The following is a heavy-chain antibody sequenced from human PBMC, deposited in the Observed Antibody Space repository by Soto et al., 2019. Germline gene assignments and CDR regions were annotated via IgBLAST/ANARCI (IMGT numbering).Heavy chain of an antibody. V-gene: IGHV3-48*02. Sequence: PGGSLRLSCAASGFTFSSYSMNWVRQAPGKGLEWVSYISSSSSTIYYAGSVKGRFTISRDNAKNSLYLQMNSLRDEDTAVYYCARGYCSGGSCQLFDYWGQGTLVTVSS. CDR2: ISSSSSTI. J-gene: IGHJ4*02. CDR3: ARGYCSGGSCQLFDY. D-gene: IGHD2-15*01. CDR1: GFTFSSYS.